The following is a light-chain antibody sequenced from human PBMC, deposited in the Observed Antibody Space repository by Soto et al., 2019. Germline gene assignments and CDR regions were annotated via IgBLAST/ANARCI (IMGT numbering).Light chain of an antibody. J-gene: IGKJ4*01. V-gene: IGKV3-20*01. CDR1: QSVGKDY. Sequence: EIVLTQSPGTLSLYPGERATLSCRASQSVGKDYLGWFQQKLGQAPRLVIYDASNRAAGIPDRFSGSGSGTDFTLTISRLEPEDFAVYFCQQYANSPLTFGGGTKAEIK. CDR2: DAS. CDR3: QQYANSPLT.